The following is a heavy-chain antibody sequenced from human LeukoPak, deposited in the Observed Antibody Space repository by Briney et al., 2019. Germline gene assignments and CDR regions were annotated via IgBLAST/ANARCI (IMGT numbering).Heavy chain of an antibody. D-gene: IGHD5-18*01. V-gene: IGHV3-11*01. Sequence: GGSLRLSCTASGFTFTDYYMTWIRQAPGKGLEWVSYISGVASDIFYADSVKGRFTISRDNAKNSVYLQMNGLRAEDTAVYYCARDLSHTAPPDFYFDYWGQGTLVTVSS. J-gene: IGHJ4*02. CDR3: ARDLSHTAPPDFYFDY. CDR2: ISGVASDI. CDR1: GFTFTDYY.